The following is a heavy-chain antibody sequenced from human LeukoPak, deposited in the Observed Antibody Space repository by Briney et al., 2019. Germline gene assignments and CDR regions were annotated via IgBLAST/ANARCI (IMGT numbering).Heavy chain of an antibody. CDR2: VDRDDDK. D-gene: IGHD3-10*01. CDR1: GFSLTTSGMC. J-gene: IGHJ4*02. CDR3: ARTYYYGSGSYYSIVHFDS. Sequence: SGPTLVNPTQTLTLTCTFSGFSLTTSGMCVSWIRQPPGKALEWLALVDRDDDKYHSTSLKTRLTISKDTAKNQVVLTMTNMDPLDTATYYCARTYYYGSGSYYSIVHFDSWGQGTLVTVS. V-gene: IGHV2-70*01.